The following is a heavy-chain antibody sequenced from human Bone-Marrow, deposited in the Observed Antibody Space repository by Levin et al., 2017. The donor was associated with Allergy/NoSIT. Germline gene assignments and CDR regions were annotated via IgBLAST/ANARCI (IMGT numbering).Heavy chain of an antibody. CDR2: IRSRAYGGTT. D-gene: IGHD2/OR15-2a*01. CDR1: GFTFGDYL. Sequence: GGSLRLSCSTSGFTFGDYLMSWFRQAPGKGLEWVRFIRSRAYGGTTEYAASVKGRFTISRDDSNSIAYLQMNSLKTEDTAVYYCTRDRWSSSAFWVFDYWGQGTLVTVSS. V-gene: IGHV3-49*03. J-gene: IGHJ4*02. CDR3: TRDRWSSSAFWVFDY.